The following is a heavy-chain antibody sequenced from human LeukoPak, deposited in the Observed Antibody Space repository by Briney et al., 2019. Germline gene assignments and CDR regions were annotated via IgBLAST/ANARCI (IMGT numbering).Heavy chain of an antibody. CDR2: IYYSGGT. CDR1: DGSISSYY. CDR3: ARGYSGYDWYYFDH. D-gene: IGHD5-12*01. Sequence: SETLSLTCTVSDGSISSYYWSWIRQPPGEGLEWIGYIYYSGGTNYNPSLKSRVTISVDTSKNQFSLKLVSVTTADTAVYYCARGYSGYDWYYFDHWVHGTLVIVSS. V-gene: IGHV4-59*01. J-gene: IGHJ4*01.